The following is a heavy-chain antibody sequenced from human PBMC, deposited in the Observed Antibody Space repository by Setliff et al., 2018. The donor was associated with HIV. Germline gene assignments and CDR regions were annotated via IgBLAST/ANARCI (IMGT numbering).Heavy chain of an antibody. CDR2: THYSGSS. J-gene: IGHJ2*01. V-gene: IGHV4-59*01. CDR1: GFTFSIYP. D-gene: IGHD2-21*02. Sequence: GSLRLSCAASGFTFSIYPMNWVRQAPGQGLEWIGSTHYSGSSYYSPSLKSRVTISLDTSKNQFSLKLSSMTAADTAVYYCARDVGLCGVDCWPYFYFDLWGRGNLVTVSS. CDR3: ARDVGLCGVDCWPYFYFDL.